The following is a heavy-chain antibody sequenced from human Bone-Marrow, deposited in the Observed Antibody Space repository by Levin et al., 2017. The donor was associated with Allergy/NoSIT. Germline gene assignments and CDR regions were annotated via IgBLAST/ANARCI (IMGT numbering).Heavy chain of an antibody. J-gene: IGHJ4*02. Sequence: PSETLSLTCTVSGGSISNYYWSWIRQPPGKGLEWIGYIYYTGYTSYSPSLRSRVTISVDTSTNQFSLRLNSVTAADTAVYYCARSSGKMAVNNAYDYWGQGTLVTVSS. CDR2: IYYTGYT. CDR3: ARSSGKMAVNNAYDY. CDR1: GGSISNYY. V-gene: IGHV4-59*01. D-gene: IGHD1/OR15-1a*01.